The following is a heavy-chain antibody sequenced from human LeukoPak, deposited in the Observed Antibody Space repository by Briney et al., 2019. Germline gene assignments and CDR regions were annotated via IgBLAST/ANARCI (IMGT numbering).Heavy chain of an antibody. J-gene: IGHJ4*02. V-gene: IGHV4-38-2*02. CDR1: GYSISSGYY. Sequence: PSETLSLTCTVSGYSISSGYYWGWIRPPPGKGLEWIGSIYHSGSTYYNLSLKSRVTISVDTSKNQFSLKLSSVTAADTAVYYCARNSGVVVPAAADYWGQGTLVTISS. CDR3: ARNSGVVVPAAADY. CDR2: IYHSGST. D-gene: IGHD2-2*01.